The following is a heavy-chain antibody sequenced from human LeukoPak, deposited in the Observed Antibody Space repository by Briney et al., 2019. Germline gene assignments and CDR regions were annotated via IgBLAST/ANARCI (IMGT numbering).Heavy chain of an antibody. CDR1: GGSISGYY. CDR3: ARSAYARYFDY. J-gene: IGHJ4*02. V-gene: IGHV4-4*07. CDR2: VYNSGST. Sequence: SETLSLTCTVSGGSISGYYWSWIRQPAGKGLEWVGRVYNSGSTNYNPSLKSRVTMSVDTSKNQFSLKLSSVTAADTAVYYCARSAYARYFDYWGQGTLVTVSS. D-gene: IGHD4-17*01.